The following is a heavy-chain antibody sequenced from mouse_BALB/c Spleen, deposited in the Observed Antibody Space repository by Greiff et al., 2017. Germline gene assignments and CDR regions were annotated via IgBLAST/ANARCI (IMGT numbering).Heavy chain of an antibody. D-gene: IGHD2-1*01. CDR1: GYTFTSYV. CDR2: INPYNDGT. J-gene: IGHJ3*01. Sequence: EVQVVESGPELVKPGASVKMSCKASGYTFTSYVMHWVKQKPGQGLEWIGYINPYNDGTKYNEKFKGKATLTSDKSSSTAYMELSSLTSEDSAVYYCARYGNYEGWFAYWGQGTLVTVSA. V-gene: IGHV1-14*01. CDR3: ARYGNYEGWFAY.